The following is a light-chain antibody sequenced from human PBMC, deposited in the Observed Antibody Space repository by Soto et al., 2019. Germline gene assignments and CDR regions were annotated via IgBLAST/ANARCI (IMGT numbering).Light chain of an antibody. CDR2: KVS. J-gene: IGKJ1*01. CDR1: QSLAYRDGNTY. V-gene: IGKV2-30*01. CDR3: MQRTLRPRT. Sequence: EVLMTQSPLSLPVTLGQPASISCNSSQSLAYRDGNTYLNWFQQRPGQSPRRLIYKVSNRDPGVPNQFSGSGSGTDFTLKIIRVEAEDVGIYYCMQRTLRPRTVGQGTRVEIK.